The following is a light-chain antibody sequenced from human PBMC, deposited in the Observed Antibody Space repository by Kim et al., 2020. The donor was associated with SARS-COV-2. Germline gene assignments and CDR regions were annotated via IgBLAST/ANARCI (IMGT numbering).Light chain of an antibody. V-gene: IGLV6-57*04. J-gene: IGLJ3*02. CDR3: QSYDSSSNGWV. CDR1: SGSIASNY. Sequence: NFMLTQPHSVSESPGKTVTISCTRSSGSIASNYVQWYQQRPGSAPTTVIYEDNQRPSGVPDRFSGSIDSSSNSASLTISGLKTEDEADYYCQSYDSSSNGWVFGGGTQLTVL. CDR2: EDN.